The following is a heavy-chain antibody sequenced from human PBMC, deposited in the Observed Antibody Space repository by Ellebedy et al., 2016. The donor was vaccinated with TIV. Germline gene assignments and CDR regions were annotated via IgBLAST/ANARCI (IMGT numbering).Heavy chain of an antibody. CDR2: IIPIFGTA. CDR3: ARVGIAVAGSYYYYGMDV. D-gene: IGHD6-19*01. CDR1: GGTFSSYA. V-gene: IGHV1-69*13. Sequence: AASVKVSCKASGGTFSSYAISWVRQAPGQGLEWMGGIIPIFGTANYAQKFQGRVTITADESTSTAYMELSSLRSEDTAVYYCARVGIAVAGSYYYYGMDVWGQGTTVTVSS. J-gene: IGHJ6*02.